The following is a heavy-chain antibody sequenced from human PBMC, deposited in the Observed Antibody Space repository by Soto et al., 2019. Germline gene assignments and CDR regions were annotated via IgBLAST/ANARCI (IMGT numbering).Heavy chain of an antibody. Sequence: SLRLSCAASGFTFSSYGMHWVRQAPGKGLEWVAVIWYDGSNKYYADSVKGRFTISRDNSKNTLYLQMNSLRAEDTAVYYCARDFDKEAVAGAFDYWGQGTLVTVSS. D-gene: IGHD6-19*01. CDR3: ARDFDKEAVAGAFDY. V-gene: IGHV3-33*01. CDR2: IWYDGSNK. CDR1: GFTFSSYG. J-gene: IGHJ4*02.